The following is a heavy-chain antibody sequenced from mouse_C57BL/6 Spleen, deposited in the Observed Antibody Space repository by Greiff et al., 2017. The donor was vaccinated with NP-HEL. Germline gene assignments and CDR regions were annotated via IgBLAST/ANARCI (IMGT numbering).Heavy chain of an antibody. J-gene: IGHJ4*01. CDR2: INPGSGGT. V-gene: IGHV1-54*01. D-gene: IGHD2-2*01. Sequence: QVQLQQSGAELVRPGTSVKVSCKASGYAFTNYLIEWVKQRPGQGLEWIGVINPGSGGTNYNEKFKGKATLTADKSSSTAYMQLSSLTSEDSAVYFCARLGGYDEMDYWGQGTSVTVSS. CDR1: GYAFTNYL. CDR3: ARLGGYDEMDY.